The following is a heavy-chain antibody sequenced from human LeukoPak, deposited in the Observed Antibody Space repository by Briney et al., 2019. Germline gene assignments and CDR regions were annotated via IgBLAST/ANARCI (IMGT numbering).Heavy chain of an antibody. CDR2: ISSSGSTI. J-gene: IGHJ4*02. Sequence: PGGSLRLSCAASGFTFSDYYMSWIRQAPGKGLEWVSYISSSGSTIYYADSVKGRFTISRDNAKNSLYLQMNSLRAEDTGVYYCARDAAPVKGPRIAVAGTAIDYWGEGTLVTVSS. CDR1: GFTFSDYY. V-gene: IGHV3-11*01. CDR3: ARDAAPVKGPRIAVAGTAIDY. D-gene: IGHD6-19*01.